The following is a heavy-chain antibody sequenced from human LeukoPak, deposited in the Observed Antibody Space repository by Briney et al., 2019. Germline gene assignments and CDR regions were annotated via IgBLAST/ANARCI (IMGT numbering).Heavy chain of an antibody. Sequence: GASVKVSCKVSGYTLTELSMHWVRQAPGKGLEWMGGFDPEDGETIYAQKFQGRVTMTEDTSTDTAYMELSSLRSEDTAVYYCATAMTTVTTDYYYYGMDVWGQGTLVTVSS. CDR3: ATAMTTVTTDYYYYGMDV. CDR2: FDPEDGET. V-gene: IGHV1-24*01. CDR1: GYTLTELS. J-gene: IGHJ6*02. D-gene: IGHD4-17*01.